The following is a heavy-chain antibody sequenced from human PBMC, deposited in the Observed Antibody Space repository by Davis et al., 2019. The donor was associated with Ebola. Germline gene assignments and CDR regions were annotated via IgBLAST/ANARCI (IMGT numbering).Heavy chain of an antibody. D-gene: IGHD6-19*01. CDR2: ISAYNGNT. CDR1: GYTFTSYG. V-gene: IGHV1-18*01. Sequence: AASVKVSCKASGYTFTSYGISWVRQAPGQGLEWMGWISAYNGNTNYAQKLQGRVTMTTDTSTSTAYMELRSLRSDDTAVYYCARHMGGIAVAQYGMDVWGQGTTVTVSS. J-gene: IGHJ6*02. CDR3: ARHMGGIAVAQYGMDV.